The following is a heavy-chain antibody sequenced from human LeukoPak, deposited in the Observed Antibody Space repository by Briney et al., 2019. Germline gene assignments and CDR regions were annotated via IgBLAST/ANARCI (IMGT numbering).Heavy chain of an antibody. D-gene: IGHD3-10*01. J-gene: IGHJ6*03. Sequence: SVKVSCKASGGTFSSYAISWVRQAPGQGLEWMGRIIPILGIANYAQKFQGRVTITADKSTSTAYMELSSLRSEDTAVYYCAIRYGSGEKYYYYYYMDVWGKGTTVTVSS. CDR1: GGTFSSYA. V-gene: IGHV1-69*04. CDR2: IIPILGIA. CDR3: AIRYGSGEKYYYYYYMDV.